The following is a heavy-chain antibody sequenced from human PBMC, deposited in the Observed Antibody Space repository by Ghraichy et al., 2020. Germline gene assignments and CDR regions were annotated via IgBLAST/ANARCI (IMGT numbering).Heavy chain of an antibody. Sequence: SETLSLTCTVSGDSISSNNYYWGWIRQPPGKGLEWIGTIYHSGNTYYNPSLRSRVTIFVDTSENQFSLRLSSVTAADTAVYYCARSLVIPAFYYYYYYMDVWGKGTTVTVSS. CDR1: GDSISSNNYY. CDR3: ARSLVIPAFYYYYYYMDV. CDR2: IYHSGNT. D-gene: IGHD2-2*01. V-gene: IGHV4-39*01. J-gene: IGHJ6*03.